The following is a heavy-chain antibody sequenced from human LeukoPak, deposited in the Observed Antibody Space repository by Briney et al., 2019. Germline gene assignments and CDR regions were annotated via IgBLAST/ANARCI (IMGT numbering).Heavy chain of an antibody. V-gene: IGHV1-2*02. J-gene: IGHJ4*02. Sequence: ASVKVSCKASGYTFTGYYMHWVRQAPGQGLEWMGWINPNSGGTNYAQKPQGRVTMTTDTSTSTAYMELRSLRSDDTAVYYCARDHAELRFLKWLWGQGTLVTVSS. D-gene: IGHD3-3*01. CDR1: GYTFTGYY. CDR2: INPNSGGT. CDR3: ARDHAELRFLKWL.